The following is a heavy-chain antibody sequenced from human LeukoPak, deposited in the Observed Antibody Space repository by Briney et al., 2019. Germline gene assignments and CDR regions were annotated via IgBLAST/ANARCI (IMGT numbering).Heavy chain of an antibody. CDR3: ASSAVTTPYYFDY. J-gene: IGHJ4*02. Sequence: GGSLRLSCAASGFTFSTYGMHWVRQAPGKGLEWVAFIRYDGSNKYYADSVKGRFTISRDNAKNSLYLQMNSLRAEDTAVYYCASSAVTTPYYFDYWGQGTLVTVSS. D-gene: IGHD4-17*01. CDR1: GFTFSTYG. CDR2: IRYDGSNK. V-gene: IGHV3-30*02.